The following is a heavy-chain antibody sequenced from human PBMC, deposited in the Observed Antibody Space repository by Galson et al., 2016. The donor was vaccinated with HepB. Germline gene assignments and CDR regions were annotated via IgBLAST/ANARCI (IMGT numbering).Heavy chain of an antibody. Sequence: SFKASGYTFTDYGISWVRQAPGQGLEWMGWISTYKGDTHYGQKVQARLTMTTDTSTSTAYMELRSLTSDDTAVYYCARGYYGSGSYYYFFYGMDVWGQGTTVTVSS. J-gene: IGHJ6*02. CDR2: ISTYKGDT. V-gene: IGHV1-18*01. CDR3: ARGYYGSGSYYYFFYGMDV. D-gene: IGHD3-10*01. CDR1: GYTFTDYG.